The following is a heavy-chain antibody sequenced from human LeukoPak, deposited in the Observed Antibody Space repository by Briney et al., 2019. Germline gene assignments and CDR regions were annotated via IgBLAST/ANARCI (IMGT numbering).Heavy chain of an antibody. V-gene: IGHV4-34*01. D-gene: IGHD5-18*01. CDR2: INHSGST. J-gene: IGHJ5*02. CDR3: ARGRSGNTPMEP. CDR1: GGSFSGYH. Sequence: SETLSLTCAAYGGSFSGYHWSWIRQPPGKGLEWIGEINHSGSTNYNPSLKSRVTISVDTSKNQFSLKLSSVTAADTAVYYCARGRSGNTPMEPRGQGTLVTVSS.